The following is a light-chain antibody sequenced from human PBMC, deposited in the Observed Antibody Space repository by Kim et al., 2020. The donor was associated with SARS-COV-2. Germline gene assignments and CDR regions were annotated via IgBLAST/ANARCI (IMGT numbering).Light chain of an antibody. V-gene: IGKV1-39*01. CDR2: GAS. J-gene: IGKJ2*01. Sequence: DIQMTQSPPSLSASVGDRVTITCRASQSISNYLNWYQQKPGRAPNLLIYGASTLQSGIPSRFSGSGSGTDFTLTISSLQPADFATYYCQQSYNNLRYNFGQGTKLEIK. CDR1: QSISNY. CDR3: QQSYNNLRYN.